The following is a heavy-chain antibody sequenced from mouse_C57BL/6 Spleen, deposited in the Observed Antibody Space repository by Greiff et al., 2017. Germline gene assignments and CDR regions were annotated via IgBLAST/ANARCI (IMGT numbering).Heavy chain of an antibody. CDR3: ARSNDYDWYCDV. V-gene: IGHV1-52*01. CDR1: GYTFTSYW. D-gene: IGHD2-4*01. Sequence: QVQLQQPGAELVRPGSSVKLSCKASGYTFTSYWMHWVKQRPIQGLEWIGNIDPSDSETHYNQKFKDKATLTVDKSSSTAYMQLSSLTSEDSAVYYCARSNDYDWYCDVWGTGTTVTGSS. CDR2: IDPSDSET. J-gene: IGHJ1*03.